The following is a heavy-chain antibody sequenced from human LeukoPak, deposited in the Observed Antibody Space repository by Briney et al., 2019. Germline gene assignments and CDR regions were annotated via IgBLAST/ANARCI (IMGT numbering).Heavy chain of an antibody. Sequence: GGSLRLSCATSGFTFSNAWMSWVRQAPGKGLEWVGRIKSKTDGGTTDYAAPVKGRFTISRDDSTNTLYLKMNSMKTEDTAVYYCTTLYYYGSGPVYYYYYMDVWGKGTTVTISS. CDR3: TTLYYYGSGPVYYYYYMDV. CDR2: IKSKTDGGTT. CDR1: GFTFSNAW. V-gene: IGHV3-15*01. D-gene: IGHD3-10*01. J-gene: IGHJ6*03.